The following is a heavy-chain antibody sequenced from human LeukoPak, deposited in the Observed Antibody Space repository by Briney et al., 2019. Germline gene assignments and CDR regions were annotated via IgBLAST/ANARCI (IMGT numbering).Heavy chain of an antibody. Sequence: SETLSLTCTVSGGSISSYYWSWIRQPPGKGLEWIGYIYTSGSTNYNPSLKSRVTISVDTSKNQFSLKLSSVTAADTAVYYCARDPGIAAAGPFDYWGQGTLVTVSS. J-gene: IGHJ4*02. CDR2: IYTSGST. V-gene: IGHV4-59*01. CDR1: GGSISSYY. CDR3: ARDPGIAAAGPFDY. D-gene: IGHD6-13*01.